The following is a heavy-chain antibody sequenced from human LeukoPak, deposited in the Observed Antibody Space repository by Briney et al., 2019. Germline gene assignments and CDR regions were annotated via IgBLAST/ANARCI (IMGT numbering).Heavy chain of an antibody. V-gene: IGHV4-4*02. CDR3: ATKRRYYDSSGYFTSDPDAFDI. D-gene: IGHD3-22*01. Sequence: SGTLSLTCAVSGGSISSSNWWSWVRQPPGKGLEWIGEIYHSGSTNYNPSLKSRVTISVDKSKNQFSLKLSSVTAADTAVYYCATKRRYYDSSGYFTSDPDAFDIWGQGTMVTVSS. CDR2: IYHSGST. J-gene: IGHJ3*02. CDR1: GGSISSSNW.